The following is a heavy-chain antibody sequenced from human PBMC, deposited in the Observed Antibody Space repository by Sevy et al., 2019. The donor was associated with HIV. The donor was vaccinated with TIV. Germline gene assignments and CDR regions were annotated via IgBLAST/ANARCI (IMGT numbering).Heavy chain of an antibody. CDR3: ARLNYDVLSGSYDAFDI. V-gene: IGHV4-61*02. CDR2: IYTSGTT. CDR1: GGSIGTGSDY. D-gene: IGHD3-3*01. J-gene: IGHJ3*02. Sequence: SETLSLTCTVSGGSIGTGSDYWSWIRQPAGKGLEWIGRIYTSGTTNYNPFLKSQVTISLDTSKNQFSLKLSSVTAADTAVYYCARLNYDVLSGSYDAFDIWGQGTMVTVSS.